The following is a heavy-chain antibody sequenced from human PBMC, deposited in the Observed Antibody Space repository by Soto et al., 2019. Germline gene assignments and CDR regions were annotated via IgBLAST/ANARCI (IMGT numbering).Heavy chain of an antibody. CDR1: GFTFSSYA. J-gene: IGHJ6*02. V-gene: IGHV3-23*01. CDR3: SNDMYYDFWSGYYYYYGMDV. D-gene: IGHD3-3*01. CDR2: ISGSGGST. Sequence: PGGSLRLSCVASGFTFSSYAMSWVRQAPGKGLEWVSAISGSGGSTYYADSVKGRFTISRDNSKNTLYLQMNSLRAEDTAVYYCSNDMYYDFWSGYYYYYGMDVWGQGTTVTVSS.